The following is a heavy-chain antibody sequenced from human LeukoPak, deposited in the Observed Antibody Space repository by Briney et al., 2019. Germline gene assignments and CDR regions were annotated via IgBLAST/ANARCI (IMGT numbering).Heavy chain of an antibody. CDR1: GGSISSSSYY. V-gene: IGHV4-39*07. J-gene: IGHJ6*02. CDR3: ARDLDSSGYYPPYGMDV. D-gene: IGHD3-22*01. Sequence: ASETLSLTCTVSGGSISSSSYYWGWIRQPPGKGLEWIGGIYYSGSTYYNPSLKSRVTISVDTSKNQFSLKLSSVTAADAAVYYCARDLDSSGYYPPYGMDVWGQGTTVTVSS. CDR2: IYYSGST.